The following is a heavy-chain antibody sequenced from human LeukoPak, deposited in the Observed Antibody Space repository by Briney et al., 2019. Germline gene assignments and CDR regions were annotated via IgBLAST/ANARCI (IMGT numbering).Heavy chain of an antibody. D-gene: IGHD3-10*01. Sequence: GGSLRLSCAASGFTFTRYAMSWVRQAPGKGLVWVSRINSGGSSTSYADSVKGRFTISRDNAKNTLYLQMNSLRAEDTAVYYCARDVLLWFGEGGMDVWGQGTTVTVSS. CDR2: INSGGSST. CDR3: ARDVLLWFGEGGMDV. J-gene: IGHJ6*02. V-gene: IGHV3-74*01. CDR1: GFTFTRYA.